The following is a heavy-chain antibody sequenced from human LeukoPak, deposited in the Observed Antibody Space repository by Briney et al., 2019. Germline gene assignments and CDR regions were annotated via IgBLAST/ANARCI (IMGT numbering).Heavy chain of an antibody. Sequence: GGSLRLSCAASGFTFSSYSMNWVRQAPGKGLEWVSSISSSSSYIHYADSVKGRFTISRDNAKNSLYLQMNSLRAEDTAVYYCARNSSRGFLNPWGQGTLVTVSS. CDR1: GFTFSSYS. D-gene: IGHD3-10*01. V-gene: IGHV3-21*01. J-gene: IGHJ5*02. CDR3: ARNSSRGFLNP. CDR2: ISSSSSYI.